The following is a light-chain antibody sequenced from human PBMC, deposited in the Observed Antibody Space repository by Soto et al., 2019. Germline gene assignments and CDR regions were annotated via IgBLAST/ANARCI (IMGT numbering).Light chain of an antibody. V-gene: IGLV2-8*01. CDR1: SSDVGGFNY. CDR2: EVT. CDR3: SSYAGSNNPLFV. Sequence: QSVLTQPPSASGSPGQSITISCTGTSSDVGGFNYVSWHQQHPGKAPKVIIYEVTKRPSGVPDRFSGSKSANTASLTVSGLQAEDEADYYCSSYAGSNNPLFVFATGTK. J-gene: IGLJ1*01.